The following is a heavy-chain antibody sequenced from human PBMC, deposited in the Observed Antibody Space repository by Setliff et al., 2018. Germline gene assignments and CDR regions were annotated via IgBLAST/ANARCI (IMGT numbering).Heavy chain of an antibody. CDR3: ASPPIRQYNYYMDV. V-gene: IGHV3-11*01. D-gene: IGHD1-20*01. CDR2: IRDTGTTV. Sequence: PGGSLRLSCAASGFTFNNYSMSWVRQAPGKRLEWVSHIRDTGTTVHYADSVKGRFTVFRGNAGNSVHPQMNNLRVDDAAIYYCASPPIRQYNYYMDVWGKGTTVTVSS. CDR1: GFTFNNYS. J-gene: IGHJ6*04.